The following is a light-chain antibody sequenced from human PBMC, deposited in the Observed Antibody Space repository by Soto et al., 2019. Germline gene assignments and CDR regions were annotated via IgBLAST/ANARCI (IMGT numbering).Light chain of an antibody. J-gene: IGLJ3*02. Sequence: QSALSQPLSVSGSPGQSVTISCTGTSSDVGGYNYVSWYQQHPGKAPKLMIYDVSKRPSGVPDRFSGSKSGNTASLTISGLQDEDEADYYCCSYAGSYTTWVFGGGTKVTV. CDR3: CSYAGSYTTWV. CDR1: SSDVGGYNY. V-gene: IGLV2-11*01. CDR2: DVS.